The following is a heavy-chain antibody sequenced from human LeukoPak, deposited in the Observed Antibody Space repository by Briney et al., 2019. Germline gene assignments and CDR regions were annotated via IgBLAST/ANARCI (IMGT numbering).Heavy chain of an antibody. CDR1: GYTFTGYF. D-gene: IGHD6-19*01. CDR3: AREEPVAATGPDY. V-gene: IGHV1-2*02. CDR2: IYHNSGGT. J-gene: IGHJ4*02. Sequence: ASVKVSCEASGYTFTGYFMHWVRQAPGQGVEWMGWIYHNSGGTNNAQRFQGRVTMTRDTSISTAYMELSRLRSDDTAVYYSAREEPVAATGPDYWGEGALVTVSS.